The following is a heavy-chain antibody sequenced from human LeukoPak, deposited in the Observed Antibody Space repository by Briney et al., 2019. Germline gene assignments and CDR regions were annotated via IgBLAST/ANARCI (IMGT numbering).Heavy chain of an antibody. Sequence: SQTLSLTCAVSGDSVSSNSAAWNWIRQSPSRGLEWLRRTYYRSKWYNDYAASVKSRITINPDTSKNHLSLQLNSVSPEDTAVYYCARDRRYCTSTSCYNYYYMDVWGKGTTVTVSS. J-gene: IGHJ6*03. D-gene: IGHD2-2*02. V-gene: IGHV6-1*01. CDR2: TYYRSKWYN. CDR3: ARDRRYCTSTSCYNYYYMDV. CDR1: GDSVSSNSAA.